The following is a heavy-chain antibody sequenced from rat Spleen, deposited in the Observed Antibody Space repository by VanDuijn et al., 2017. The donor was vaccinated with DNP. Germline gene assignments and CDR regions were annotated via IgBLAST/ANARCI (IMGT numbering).Heavy chain of an antibody. J-gene: IGHJ1*01. D-gene: IGHD5-1*01. V-gene: IGHV5-25*01. CDR1: GFTFSDYN. Sequence: EVHLVESGGGLVQPGRSLKLSCAASGFTFSDYNMAWVRQAPTKGLEWVASISTSGGSTYYRDSVKGRFTISRDNAKNTLYLQMNSLRSEDTATYYCARGSGTYYWYFDFWGPGTMVTVSS. CDR2: ISTSGGST. CDR3: ARGSGTYYWYFDF.